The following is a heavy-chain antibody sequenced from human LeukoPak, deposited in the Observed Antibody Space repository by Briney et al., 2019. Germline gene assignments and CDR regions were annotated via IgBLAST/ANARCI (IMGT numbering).Heavy chain of an antibody. Sequence: SGGSLRLSCAASGFTFSSYGMHWVRQAPGKGLEWVAVISYDGSNKYYADSVKGRFTISRDNSKNTLYLQMNSLRAEDTAVYYCAREGFFDYGDHFGYWGQGTLVTVSS. CDR1: GFTFSSYG. V-gene: IGHV3-30*03. D-gene: IGHD4-17*01. J-gene: IGHJ4*02. CDR3: AREGFFDYGDHFGY. CDR2: ISYDGSNK.